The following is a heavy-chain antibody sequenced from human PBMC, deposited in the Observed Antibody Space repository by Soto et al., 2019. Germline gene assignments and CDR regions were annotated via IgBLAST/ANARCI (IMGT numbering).Heavy chain of an antibody. D-gene: IGHD3-3*01. CDR3: AKTGFWSDYRVADY. V-gene: IGHV4-59*05. CDR1: GGNISSYY. J-gene: IGHJ4*02. Sequence: SETMSLTCTVSGGNISSYYWSWIRQHPGKGLEWIGSINYSGSTYYNPSLKSRITISVDTSKNQFSLKLSSVTAADTAVYFCAKTGFWSDYRVADYWGQGSLVTVSS. CDR2: INYSGST.